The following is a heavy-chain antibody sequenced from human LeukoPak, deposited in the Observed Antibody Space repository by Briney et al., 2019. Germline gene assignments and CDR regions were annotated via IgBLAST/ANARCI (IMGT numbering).Heavy chain of an antibody. CDR2: IYYSGST. Sequence: PSETLSLTCTVSGGSISSYYWSWIRQPPGKGLEGIGYIYYSGSTNYNPSLKSRVNISVDTSKNQFSLKLSSVTAADTAVYYCARVSRRYSSGWYPLYYFDYWGQGTLVTVSS. CDR1: GGSISSYY. J-gene: IGHJ4*02. V-gene: IGHV4-59*01. CDR3: ARVSRRYSSGWYPLYYFDY. D-gene: IGHD6-19*01.